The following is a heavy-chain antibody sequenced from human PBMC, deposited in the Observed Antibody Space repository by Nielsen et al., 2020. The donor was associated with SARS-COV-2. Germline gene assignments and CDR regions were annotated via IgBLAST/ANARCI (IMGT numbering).Heavy chain of an antibody. CDR3: ARDLISGWYSRHAFDI. CDR1: GFTFSSYS. Sequence: GESLKISCAASGFTFSSYSMNWVRQAPGKGLEWVSSISSSSSYIYYADSVKGRFTISRDNAKNSLYLQMNSLRAEDTAVYYCARDLISGWYSRHAFDIWGQGTMVTVSS. J-gene: IGHJ3*02. D-gene: IGHD6-19*01. V-gene: IGHV3-21*01. CDR2: ISSSSSYI.